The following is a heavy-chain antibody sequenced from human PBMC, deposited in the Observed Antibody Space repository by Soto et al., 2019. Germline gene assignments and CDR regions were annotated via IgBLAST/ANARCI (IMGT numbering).Heavy chain of an antibody. D-gene: IGHD1-1*01. J-gene: IGHJ4*02. V-gene: IGHV1-18*01. CDR3: ARGRYGDY. CDR1: GYTFTSYG. CDR2: SSDHNGNT. Sequence: QVHLVQSGAEVKKPGASVKVSCKGSGYTFTSYGITWVRQAPGQGLEWMGWSSDHNGNTNYAQKLQGRVTVTRDTSTSTAYMELRSLRSDDTAVYYCARGRYGDYWGQGALVTVSS.